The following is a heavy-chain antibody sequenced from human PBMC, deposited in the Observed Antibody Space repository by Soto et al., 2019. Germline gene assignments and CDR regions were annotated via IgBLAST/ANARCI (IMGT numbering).Heavy chain of an antibody. Sequence: GGSLRLSCAASGFTFSSYAMHWVRQAPGKGLEWVAVISYDGSNKYYTDSVKDRFTISRHNSKNTLYLKMNSLRAEDTAVYYCARGSNYDFWSGYSYYFDYWGQGTLVTVSS. V-gene: IGHV3-30-3*01. CDR1: GFTFSSYA. CDR2: ISYDGSNK. D-gene: IGHD3-3*01. CDR3: ARGSNYDFWSGYSYYFDY. J-gene: IGHJ4*02.